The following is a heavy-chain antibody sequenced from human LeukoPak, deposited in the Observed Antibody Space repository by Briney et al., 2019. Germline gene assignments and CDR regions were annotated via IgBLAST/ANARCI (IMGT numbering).Heavy chain of an antibody. V-gene: IGHV3-23*01. Sequence: GGSLRLSCAASGFTFGSCAMSWVRQAPGKGLEWVSSISGGGASTYFADSVKGRFTISRDNSKNTLYLQMNSLRAEDTAVYYCAKEYTRVYCTNGVCYGDYFDCWGQGTLVTVSS. CDR1: GFTFGSCA. CDR3: AKEYTRVYCTNGVCYGDYFDC. CDR2: ISGGGAST. J-gene: IGHJ4*02. D-gene: IGHD2-8*01.